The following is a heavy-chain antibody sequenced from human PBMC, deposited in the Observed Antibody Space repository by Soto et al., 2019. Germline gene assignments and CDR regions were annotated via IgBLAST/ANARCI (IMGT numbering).Heavy chain of an antibody. V-gene: IGHV1-46*01. J-gene: IGHJ5*02. Sequence: ASVKVSCKAPGYTFTSYYMHWVRQAPGQGLEWMGIINPSGGSTSYAQKFQGRVTMTRDTSTSTVYMELSSLRSEDTAVYYCARDQGIAAAGPLNWFDPWGQGTLVTVSS. CDR2: INPSGGST. CDR1: GYTFTSYY. D-gene: IGHD6-13*01. CDR3: ARDQGIAAAGPLNWFDP.